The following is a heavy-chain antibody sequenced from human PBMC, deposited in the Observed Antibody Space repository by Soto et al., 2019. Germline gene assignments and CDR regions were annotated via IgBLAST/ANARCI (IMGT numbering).Heavy chain of an antibody. J-gene: IGHJ4*02. CDR2: SYWNDDK. CDR3: AQRGVGYDYVWGSSRYSFDY. Sequence: SGATLVNPRRTLALTCTFSVVSRSTSLVGGVWIRHRPGKGLDFLALSYWNDDKRYSPSLKSRLTITKDTSKNQVVLTMTNMDPVDTATYYCAQRGVGYDYVWGSSRYSFDYWGQGPILTVSS. D-gene: IGHD3-16*02. V-gene: IGHV2-5*01. CDR1: VVSRSTSLVG.